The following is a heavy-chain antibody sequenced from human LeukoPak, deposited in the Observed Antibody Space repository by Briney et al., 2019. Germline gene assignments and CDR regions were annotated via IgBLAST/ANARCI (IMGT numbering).Heavy chain of an antibody. J-gene: IGHJ4*02. CDR2: IYYSGST. D-gene: IGHD2-15*01. V-gene: IGHV4-59*11. CDR1: GGSISSHY. CDR3: ARENCSGGSCLIDY. Sequence: SETLSLTCTVSGGSISSHYWSWIRQPPGKGLEWIGYIYYSGSTNYNPSLKSRVTISVDTSKNQFSLKLSSVTAADTAVYYCARENCSGGSCLIDYWGQGTLVTVSS.